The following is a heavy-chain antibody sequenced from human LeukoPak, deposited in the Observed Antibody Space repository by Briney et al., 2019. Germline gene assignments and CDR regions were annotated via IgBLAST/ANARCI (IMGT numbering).Heavy chain of an antibody. D-gene: IGHD3-3*02. Sequence: GGSLRLSCSASGFVFSSYAMHWVRQAPGKGLEWVAVISYDGSNKYYADSVKGRFTISRDNSKNTLYLQMNSLRAEDTAVYYCARVSPHDAFDIWGQGTMVTVSS. V-gene: IGHV3-30*04. J-gene: IGHJ3*02. CDR3: ARVSPHDAFDI. CDR1: GFVFSSYA. CDR2: ISYDGSNK.